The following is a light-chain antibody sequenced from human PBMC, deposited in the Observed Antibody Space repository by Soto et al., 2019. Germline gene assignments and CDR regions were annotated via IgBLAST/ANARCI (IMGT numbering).Light chain of an antibody. CDR3: QQRSNWPPWT. J-gene: IGKJ1*01. V-gene: IGKV3-15*01. CDR2: RAS. Sequence: EIVMTQSPATLSVSPGESPTLSCTASHYVYSNAAWFQQRPGQAPRLLIYRASTRATATPARFSGSGYGTDFTLTISSLEPEDLAVYYCQQRSNWPPWTLGQGTKGDI. CDR1: HYVYSN.